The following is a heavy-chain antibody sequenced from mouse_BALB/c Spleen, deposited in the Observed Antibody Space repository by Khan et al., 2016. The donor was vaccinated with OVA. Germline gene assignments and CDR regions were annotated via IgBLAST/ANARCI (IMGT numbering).Heavy chain of an antibody. D-gene: IGHD1-1*01. V-gene: IGHV1-9*01. J-gene: IGHJ3*01. Sequence: QVQLKQSGAELMKPAASVKISCKATGYTFSSYWIEWVKQRPGHGLEWIGEILPGSGRNNYNEKFKGKATFTADTSSNTAYMQLSSLTSEDSAVYYCARGNYYGSSSWFGYWGQGTLVTVSA. CDR1: GYTFSSYW. CDR2: ILPGSGRN. CDR3: ARGNYYGSSSWFGY.